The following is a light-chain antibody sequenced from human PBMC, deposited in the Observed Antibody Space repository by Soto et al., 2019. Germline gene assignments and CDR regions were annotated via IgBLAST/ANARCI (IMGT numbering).Light chain of an antibody. CDR2: KAS. CDR1: QSISAW. J-gene: IGKJ1*01. CDR3: QQYDNYPWT. V-gene: IGKV1-5*03. Sequence: DIQMTQSPSTLSASVGDRVTITCRASQSISAWLAWYQQRPGKAPKLLLYKASTLGTAVPSRFSGSGSWTEFTLIISSLQPDDSATYYGQQYDNYPWTFGQGTKV.